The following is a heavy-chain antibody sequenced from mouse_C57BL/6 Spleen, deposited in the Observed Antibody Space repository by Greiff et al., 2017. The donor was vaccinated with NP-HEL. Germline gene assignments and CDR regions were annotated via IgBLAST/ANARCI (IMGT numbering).Heavy chain of an antibody. D-gene: IGHD3-2*02. J-gene: IGHJ3*01. CDR3: ARRSGYVGWFAY. V-gene: IGHV1-42*01. CDR2: INPSTGGT. Sequence: VQLKQSGPELVKPGASVKISCKASGYSFTGYYMNWVKQSPEKSLEWIGEINPSTGGTTYNQKFKAKATLTVDKSSSTAYMQLKSLTSEDSAVYYCARRSGYVGWFAYWGQGTLVTVSA. CDR1: GYSFTGYY.